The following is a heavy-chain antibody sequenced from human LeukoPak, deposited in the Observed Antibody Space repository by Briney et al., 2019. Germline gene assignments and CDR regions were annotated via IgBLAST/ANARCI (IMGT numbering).Heavy chain of an antibody. V-gene: IGHV1-18*01. CDR2: ISGYNGNT. J-gene: IGHJ6*02. D-gene: IGHD2-2*01. CDR3: ARTASAAIGTDSYYYYAMDV. Sequence: ASVKVSCKASGYTFTSYGISWVRQAPGQELEWMDWISGYNGNTNYAQKVQGRVTMTTDTSTSTAYMELRSLRSDDTAVYYCARTASAAIGTDSYYYYAMDVWGQGTTVTVSS. CDR1: GYTFTSYG.